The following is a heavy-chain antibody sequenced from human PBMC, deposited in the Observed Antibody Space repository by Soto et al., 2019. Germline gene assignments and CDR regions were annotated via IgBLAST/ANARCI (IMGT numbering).Heavy chain of an antibody. CDR3: AKDSNYSPGYYYYGMDV. CDR1: GFTFNSYG. V-gene: IGHV3-30*18. J-gene: IGHJ6*02. Sequence: QVQLVESGGGVVQPGRSLRLSCAASGFTFNSYGMHWVRQAPGKGLEWVAVISYDGSNKYYAESVKGRFTISRDNSKNTLYLQMNSLRAEDTAVYYCAKDSNYSPGYYYYGMDVWGQGTTVTVSS. D-gene: IGHD4-4*01. CDR2: ISYDGSNK.